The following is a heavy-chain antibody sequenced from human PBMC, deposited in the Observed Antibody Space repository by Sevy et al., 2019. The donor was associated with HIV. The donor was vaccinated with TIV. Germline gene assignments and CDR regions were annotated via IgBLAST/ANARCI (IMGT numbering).Heavy chain of an antibody. Sequence: SETLSLTCTVSGGSVSSGSYYWSWIRQPPGKGLEWIGYIYYSGSTNYNPSLKSRVTISVDTSKNQFSLKLSSVTAADTALYYCARDRGVRDGYNYFDYWGEGTLATVS. V-gene: IGHV4-61*01. CDR1: GGSVSSGSYY. CDR2: IYYSGST. D-gene: IGHD3-10*01. J-gene: IGHJ4*02. CDR3: ARDRGVRDGYNYFDY.